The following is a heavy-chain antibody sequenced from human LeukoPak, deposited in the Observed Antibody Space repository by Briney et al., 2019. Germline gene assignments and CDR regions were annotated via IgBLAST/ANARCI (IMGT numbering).Heavy chain of an antibody. Sequence: SETLSLTCTVSGGSISSSSYYWGWIRQPPGKGLEWIGSIYYSGSTYYNPSLKSRVTISVDTSKNQFSLKLSSVTAADTAVYYCATEKGDSSGYPHFDYWGQGTLVTVSS. J-gene: IGHJ4*02. V-gene: IGHV4-39*07. CDR3: ATEKGDSSGYPHFDY. D-gene: IGHD3-22*01. CDR2: IYYSGST. CDR1: GGSISSSSYY.